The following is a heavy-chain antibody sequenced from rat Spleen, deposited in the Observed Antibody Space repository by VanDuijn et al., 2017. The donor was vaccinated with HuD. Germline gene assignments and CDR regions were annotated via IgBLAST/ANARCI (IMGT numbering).Heavy chain of an antibody. V-gene: IGHV5-58*01. CDR2: INPDGST. CDR1: GFTFSSYW. Sequence: EVQLVETGGGLVQPGKSLKLSCVASGFTFSSYWMYWIRQAPGEGLEWIATINPDGSTYYPDSVKGRFTISRDNAKSTLYLQMNSLRSEDTATYYCTTLLPGYNSPYWYFDFWGQGVMVTVAS. CDR3: TTLLPGYNSPYWYFDF. D-gene: IGHD1-4*01. J-gene: IGHJ2*01.